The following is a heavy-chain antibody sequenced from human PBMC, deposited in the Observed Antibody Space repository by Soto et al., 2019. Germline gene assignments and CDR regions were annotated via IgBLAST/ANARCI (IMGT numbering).Heavy chain of an antibody. Sequence: PSETLSLTCTVSGGSVSSGSYYWSWIRQPPGKGLEWIGYIYYSGSTNYNPSLKSRVTISVDTSKNQFSLKLSSVTAADTAVYYCARVGWERPDVVAFDFWGQGTMETVSS. D-gene: IGHD1-26*01. J-gene: IGHJ3*01. CDR2: IYYSGST. CDR1: GGSVSSGSYY. CDR3: ARVGWERPDVVAFDF. V-gene: IGHV4-61*01.